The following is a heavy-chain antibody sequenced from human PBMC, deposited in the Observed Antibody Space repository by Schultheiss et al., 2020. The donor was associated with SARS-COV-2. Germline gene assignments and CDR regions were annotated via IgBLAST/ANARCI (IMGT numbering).Heavy chain of an antibody. V-gene: IGHV1-2*02. J-gene: IGHJ4*02. CDR1: GYTFTGYY. CDR2: INPNSGGT. CDR3: ARNYYGSGSYYNFDY. Sequence: ASVKVSCKASGYTFTGYYMHWVRQAPGQGLEWMGWINPNSGGTNYAQKFQGRVTITADESTSTAYMELSSLRSEDTAVYYCARNYYGSGSYYNFDYWGQGTLVTVSS. D-gene: IGHD3-10*01.